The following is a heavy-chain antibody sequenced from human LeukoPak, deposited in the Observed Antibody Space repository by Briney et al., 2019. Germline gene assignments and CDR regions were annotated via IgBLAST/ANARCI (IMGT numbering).Heavy chain of an antibody. CDR2: MSYDGSNK. CDR3: ARGYSYGFDY. J-gene: IGHJ4*02. Sequence: QPGGSLRLSCAASGFTFSSYAMHWVRQAPGKGLEWVAVMSYDGSNKYYADSVKGRFTISRDNSKNTLYPQMNSLRAEDTAVYYCARGYSYGFDYWGQGTLVTVSS. CDR1: GFTFSSYA. V-gene: IGHV3-30-3*01. D-gene: IGHD5-18*01.